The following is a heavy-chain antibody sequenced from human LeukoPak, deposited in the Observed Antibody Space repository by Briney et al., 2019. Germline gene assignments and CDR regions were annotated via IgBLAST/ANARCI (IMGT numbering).Heavy chain of an antibody. CDR1: GFNFVNYA. J-gene: IGHJ4*02. Sequence: GGSLRLSCAASGFNFVNYAMHWVRQAPGKGLDWVALISYDGSFQSYADSVKGRFTISRDSSTNTVSLQMNSLRDEDTAMYYCAREIRGYYAAYWGQGILVTVSS. D-gene: IGHD3-3*01. V-gene: IGHV3-30*04. CDR3: AREIRGYYAAY. CDR2: ISYDGSFQ.